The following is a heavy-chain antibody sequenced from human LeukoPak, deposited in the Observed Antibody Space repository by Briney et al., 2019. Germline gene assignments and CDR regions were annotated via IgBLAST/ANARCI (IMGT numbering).Heavy chain of an antibody. CDR2: VSNSGVST. D-gene: IGHD1-1*01. CDR1: GFIFSTYA. J-gene: IGHJ5*02. Sequence: PGGSLRLCCAASGFIFSTYAMNWVRQAPGKGLEWISGVSNSGVSTNYAASVKGRFTISRDNSKNMLYLQMNGLRAEDTAVYYCAKDWNPSPNWFGPWGQGTLVIVSS. CDR3: AKDWNPSPNWFGP. V-gene: IGHV3-23*01.